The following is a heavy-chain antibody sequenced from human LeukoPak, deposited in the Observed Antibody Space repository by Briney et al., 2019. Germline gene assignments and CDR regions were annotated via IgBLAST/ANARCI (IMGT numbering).Heavy chain of an antibody. D-gene: IGHD6-13*01. CDR3: ARAQRYSSSWYKFGDWFDP. Sequence: SETLSLTCTVSGGSISSGGYYWSWIRQHPGKGLEWIGYICYSGSTYYNPSLKSRVTISVDTSKNQFSLKLSSVTAADTAVYYCARAQRYSSSWYKFGDWFDPWGQGTLVTVSS. CDR1: GGSISSGGYY. V-gene: IGHV4-31*03. CDR2: ICYSGST. J-gene: IGHJ5*02.